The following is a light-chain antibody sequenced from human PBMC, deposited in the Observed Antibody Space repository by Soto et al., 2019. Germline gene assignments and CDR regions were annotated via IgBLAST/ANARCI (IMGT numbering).Light chain of an antibody. CDR1: KLGDKY. J-gene: IGLJ1*01. V-gene: IGLV3-1*01. Sequence: SYERTQPPSVSVSPGQTASITCSGDKLGDKYACWYQQKPGQSPVLVIYQDSKRPSGIPERFSGSNSGNTATLTISGTQAMDEADYYCQAWDSSTAIYVFGTGTKLTVL. CDR2: QDS. CDR3: QAWDSSTAIYV.